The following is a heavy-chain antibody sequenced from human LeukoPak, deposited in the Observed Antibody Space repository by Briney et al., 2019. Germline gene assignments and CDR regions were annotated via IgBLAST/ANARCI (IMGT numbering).Heavy chain of an antibody. CDR2: ISSDGSST. CDR3: AKDSGGYSYGDNDY. J-gene: IGHJ4*02. V-gene: IGHV3-74*01. D-gene: IGHD5-18*01. CDR1: GFTFSSYW. Sequence: GGSLRLSCVVSGFTFSSYWMHWVRQAPGKGLVWVSHISSDGSSTNYADSVKGRFTISRDNAKNTLYLQMHSLRAEDTAVYYCAKDSGGYSYGDNDYWGQGTLVTVSS.